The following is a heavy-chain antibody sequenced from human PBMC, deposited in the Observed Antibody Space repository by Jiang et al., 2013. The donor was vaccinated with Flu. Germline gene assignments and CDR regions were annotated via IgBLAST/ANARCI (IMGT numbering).Heavy chain of an antibody. CDR2: IYYSGST. CDR1: GGSISSSSYY. J-gene: IGHJ6*02. V-gene: IGHV4-39*07. D-gene: IGHD1-26*01. CDR3: ARSVKGELRPHGMDV. Sequence: GGSISSSSYYWGWIRQPPGRGLEWIGSIYYSGSTYYNPSLKSRVTISVDTSKNQFSLKLSSVTAADTAVYYCARSVKGELRPHGMDVWGQGTTVTVSS.